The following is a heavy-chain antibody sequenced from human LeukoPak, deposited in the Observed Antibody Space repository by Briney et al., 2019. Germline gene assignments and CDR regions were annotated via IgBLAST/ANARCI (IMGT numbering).Heavy chain of an antibody. CDR2: IHPNTGAT. V-gene: IGHV1-2*02. CDR3: ATDRYSSGCSDY. D-gene: IGHD6-19*01. J-gene: IGHJ4*02. Sequence: ASVKVSCKSSGHTXTNYYLHGVRQAPGQGLEWLGWIHPNTGATNYAQKFQGRVTVTRDTSISTTYVELSRLTSADTAVYYCATDRYSSGCSDYWGQGSLVTVSS. CDR1: GHTXTNYY.